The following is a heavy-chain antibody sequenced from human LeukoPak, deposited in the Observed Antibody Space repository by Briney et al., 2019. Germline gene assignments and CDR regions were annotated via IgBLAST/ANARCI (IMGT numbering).Heavy chain of an antibody. J-gene: IGHJ4*02. Sequence: PSETLSLTCAVYGGYYWGWIRQPPGKGLEWIGSIYYSGSTYYNPSLKSRVTISVDTSKNQFSLKLSSVAAADTAVYYCARQIPTYYYGSGSTFDYWGQGTLVTVSS. V-gene: IGHV4-39*01. CDR2: IYYSGST. CDR3: ARQIPTYYYGSGSTFDY. D-gene: IGHD3-10*01. CDR1: GGYY.